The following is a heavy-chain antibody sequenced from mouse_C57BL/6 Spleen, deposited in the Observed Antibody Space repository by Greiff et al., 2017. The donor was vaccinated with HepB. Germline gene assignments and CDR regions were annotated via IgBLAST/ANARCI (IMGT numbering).Heavy chain of an antibody. Sequence: VQLQQPGAELVRPGSSVKLSCKASGYTFTSYWMHWVKQRPIQGLEWIGNIDPSDSETHYNQKFKDKATLTVDKSSSTAYMQLSSLTSEDSAVYYCAQMDSVTTGFAYWGQGTLVTVSA. J-gene: IGHJ3*01. V-gene: IGHV1-52*01. D-gene: IGHD2-5*01. CDR1: GYTFTSYW. CDR3: AQMDSVTTGFAY. CDR2: IDPSDSET.